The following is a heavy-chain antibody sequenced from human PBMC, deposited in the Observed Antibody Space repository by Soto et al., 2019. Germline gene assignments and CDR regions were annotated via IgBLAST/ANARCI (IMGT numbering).Heavy chain of an antibody. CDR1: GGTFSSYA. Sequence: GASVKVSCKASGGTFSSYAISCVRQAPGQGLEWMGGIIPIFGTANYAQKFQGRVTITADKSTSTAYMELSSLRSEDTAVYYCARDDGEMATTFDYWGQGTLVTVSS. J-gene: IGHJ4*02. D-gene: IGHD5-12*01. CDR2: IIPIFGTA. V-gene: IGHV1-69*06. CDR3: ARDDGEMATTFDY.